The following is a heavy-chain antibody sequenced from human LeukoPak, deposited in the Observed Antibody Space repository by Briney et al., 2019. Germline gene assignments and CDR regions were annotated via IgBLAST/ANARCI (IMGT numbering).Heavy chain of an antibody. J-gene: IGHJ4*02. CDR1: GYSISSGYY. D-gene: IGHD6-19*01. CDR3: ARDDWEQWLGNFDY. V-gene: IGHV4-38-2*02. CDR2: IYHSGST. Sequence: SETLSLTCTVSGYSISSGYYWGWIRPPPGKGLEWIGSIYHSGSTYYNPSLKSRVTISVDTSKNQFSLKLSSVTAADTAVYYCARDDWEQWLGNFDYWGQGTLVTVSS.